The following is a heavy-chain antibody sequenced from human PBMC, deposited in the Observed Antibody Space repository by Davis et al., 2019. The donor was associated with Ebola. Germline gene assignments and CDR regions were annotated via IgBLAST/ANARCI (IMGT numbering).Heavy chain of an antibody. J-gene: IGHJ6*02. CDR1: GGSFSGYY. V-gene: IGHV4-34*01. CDR3: ARSRAIPYYYYGMDV. Sequence: GSLRLSCAVYGGSFSGYYWSWICQPPGKGLEWIGEINHSGSTNYNPSPKSRVTISVDKSKNQFSLKLSSVTAADTAVYYCARSRAIPYYYYGMDVWGQGTTVTVSS. CDR2: INHSGST. D-gene: IGHD5-24*01.